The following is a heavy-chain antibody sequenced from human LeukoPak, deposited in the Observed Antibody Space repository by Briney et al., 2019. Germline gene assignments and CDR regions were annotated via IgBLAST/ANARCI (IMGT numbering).Heavy chain of an antibody. CDR3: ARHPVDTAMVTPWFDP. CDR2: INHSGST. J-gene: IGHJ5*02. CDR1: AGSFSGYY. D-gene: IGHD5-18*01. V-gene: IGHV4-34*01. Sequence: PSETLSLTCAVYAGSFSGYYWSWIRQPPGKGLEWIGEINHSGSTNYNPSLKSRVTISVDTSKNQFSLKLSSVTAADTAVYYCARHPVDTAMVTPWFDPWGQGTLVTVSS.